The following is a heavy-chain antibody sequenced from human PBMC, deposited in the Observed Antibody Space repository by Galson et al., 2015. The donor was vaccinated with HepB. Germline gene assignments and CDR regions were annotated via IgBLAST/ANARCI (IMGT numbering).Heavy chain of an antibody. CDR2: INHSGST. V-gene: IGHV4-34*01. Sequence: ETLSLTCAVYGGSFSGYYWSWIRQPPGKGLEWIGEINHSGSTNYNPSLKSRVTISVDTSKNQFSLKLSSVTAADTAVYYCARGRIAAAGTIQPTYYYGMDVWGQGTTVTVSS. CDR1: GGSFSGYY. D-gene: IGHD6-13*01. J-gene: IGHJ6*02. CDR3: ARGRIAAAGTIQPTYYYGMDV.